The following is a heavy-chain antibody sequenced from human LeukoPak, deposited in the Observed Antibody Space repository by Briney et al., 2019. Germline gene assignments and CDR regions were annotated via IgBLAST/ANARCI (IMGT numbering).Heavy chain of an antibody. CDR1: GGSISSYY. CDR3: ARGTQRGSTYYYYYGMDV. CDR2: IYYSGST. V-gene: IGHV4-59*01. J-gene: IGHJ6*02. D-gene: IGHD1-1*01. Sequence: SETLSLTCTVSGGSISSYYWSWIRQPPGKGLEWIGYIYYSGSTNYNPSLKSRVTISVDTSKNQFSLKLSSVTAADTAVYYCARGTQRGSTYYYYYGMDVWGQGTTVTVSS.